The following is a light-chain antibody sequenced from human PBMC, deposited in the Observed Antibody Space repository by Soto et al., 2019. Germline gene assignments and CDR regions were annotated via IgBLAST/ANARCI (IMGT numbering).Light chain of an antibody. J-gene: IGLJ3*02. CDR2: EVN. V-gene: IGLV2-23*02. Sequence: QSALTQPASVSGSPGQSITISCTGTSSDVGAYKYVSWYQHHSGRAPQLIIYEVNNRPSGVSNRFSGSKSGNTASLTISGLQAEDEADYYCCSYAGSSTWVFGGGTKLTVL. CDR1: SSDVGAYKY. CDR3: CSYAGSSTWV.